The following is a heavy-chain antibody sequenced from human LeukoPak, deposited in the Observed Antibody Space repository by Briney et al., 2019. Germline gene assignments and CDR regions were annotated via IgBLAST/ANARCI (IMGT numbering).Heavy chain of an antibody. CDR1: GYTFTSHY. CDR2: IIPTGDSS. Sequence: ASVKVSCKASGYTFTSHYIHWVRQAPGQGLEWMGAIIPTGDSSSDAQKFQGRVTMTTDTSTTNVYMELSSLRSEDTAVYYCARAAMWYGGSEYWGRGTLVTVSS. V-gene: IGHV1-46*01. D-gene: IGHD4-23*01. CDR3: ARAAMWYGGSEY. J-gene: IGHJ4*02.